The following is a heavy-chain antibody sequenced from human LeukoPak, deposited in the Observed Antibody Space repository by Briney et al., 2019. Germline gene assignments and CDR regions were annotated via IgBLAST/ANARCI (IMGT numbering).Heavy chain of an antibody. J-gene: IGHJ3*02. Sequence: GASVKVSCKASGGTFSSYAISWVRQAPGQGLEWMGGIIPIFGTANYAQKFQGRVTITADKSTSTAYMELSSLRSEDAAVYYCARGLDSSGVAFDIWGQGTMVTVSS. V-gene: IGHV1-69*06. CDR2: IIPIFGTA. CDR1: GGTFSSYA. D-gene: IGHD3-22*01. CDR3: ARGLDSSGVAFDI.